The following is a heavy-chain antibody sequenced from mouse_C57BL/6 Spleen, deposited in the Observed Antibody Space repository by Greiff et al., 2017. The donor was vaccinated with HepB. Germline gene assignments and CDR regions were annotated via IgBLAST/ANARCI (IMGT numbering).Heavy chain of an antibody. CDR2: IYPGDGDT. CDR3: ERDDGYYTHFDV. D-gene: IGHD2-3*01. CDR1: GYAFSSYW. Sequence: QVQLQQSGAELVKPGASVKISCKASGYAFSSYWMNWVKQRPGKGLEWIGQIYPGDGDTNYNGKFKGRATLTADKSSSTAYMQLSSLTSEDSAVYFCERDDGYYTHFDVWGTGTTVTVSS. V-gene: IGHV1-80*01. J-gene: IGHJ1*03.